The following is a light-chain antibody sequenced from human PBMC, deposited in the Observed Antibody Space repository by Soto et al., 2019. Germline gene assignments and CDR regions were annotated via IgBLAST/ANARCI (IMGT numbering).Light chain of an antibody. V-gene: IGLV1-40*01. J-gene: IGLJ2*01. CDR1: SSNIGAGYD. CDR3: QSYDSSLSQTV. Sequence: QPVLTQPPSVSGAPGQRVTISCTGSSSNIGAGYDVHWYQQLPGTAPKLLIYANSNRPSGVPDRFSGSKSGTSASLAITGLQAEDEADYYRQSYDSSLSQTVFGGGTKVTVL. CDR2: ANS.